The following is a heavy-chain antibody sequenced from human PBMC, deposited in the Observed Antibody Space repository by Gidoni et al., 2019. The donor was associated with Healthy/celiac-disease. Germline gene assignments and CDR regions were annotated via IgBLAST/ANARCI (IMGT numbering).Heavy chain of an antibody. V-gene: IGHV3-49*03. CDR3: TRERSSGWYNYYFDY. Sequence: EVQLVESGGGLVQPGRSLRLSCTASGFTFGDYAMSWFRQAPGKGLEWVGFIRSKAYGGTTEYAASVKGRFTISRDDSKSIAYLQMNSLKTEDTAVYYCTRERSSGWYNYYFDYWGQGTLVTVSS. D-gene: IGHD6-19*01. CDR2: IRSKAYGGTT. CDR1: GFTFGDYA. J-gene: IGHJ4*02.